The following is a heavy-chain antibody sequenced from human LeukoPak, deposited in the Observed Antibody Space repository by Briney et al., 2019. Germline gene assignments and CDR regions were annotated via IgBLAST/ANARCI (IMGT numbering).Heavy chain of an antibody. J-gene: IGHJ5*02. CDR3: ARHEYSGSYYGLSWFDP. V-gene: IGHV4-39*01. Sequence: SETLSLICTVSGGSISSSGYYWGWLRQPPGTGLEWIASIYYSGSTYYNPSLKSRVTISVDTSKNQLSLKLSSLTAADTAVYYCARHEYSGSYYGLSWFDPWGQGTLVTVSS. CDR2: IYYSGST. D-gene: IGHD1-26*01. CDR1: GGSISSSGYY.